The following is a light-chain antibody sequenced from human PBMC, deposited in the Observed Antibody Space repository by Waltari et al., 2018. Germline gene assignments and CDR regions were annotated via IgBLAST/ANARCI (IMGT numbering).Light chain of an antibody. J-gene: IGKJ1*01. CDR1: QRVGKS. Sequence: LSCRASQRVGKSLAWYQQRPDQAPRLLIYDASTRATGTPGRFSGSGFGTDFSLAISSLEPEDFAVYFCQHYVNLPVTFGQGTKVEI. CDR2: DAS. CDR3: QHYVNLPVT. V-gene: IGKV3-20*01.